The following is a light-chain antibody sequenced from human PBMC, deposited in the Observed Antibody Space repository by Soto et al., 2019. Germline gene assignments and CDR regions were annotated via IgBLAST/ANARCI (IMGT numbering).Light chain of an antibody. V-gene: IGKV3-20*01. CDR2: VAS. CDR3: QQYVSLPT. J-gene: IGKJ1*01. Sequence: IVLTQSPGTLSLSPGERATLSCRASQSVSSSYLAWYQQKPGQAPRLLIYVASSRATGIPDRFSGSGSGTDFTLTISRLEPEELAVYYCQQYVSLPTFVQVTKV. CDR1: QSVSSSY.